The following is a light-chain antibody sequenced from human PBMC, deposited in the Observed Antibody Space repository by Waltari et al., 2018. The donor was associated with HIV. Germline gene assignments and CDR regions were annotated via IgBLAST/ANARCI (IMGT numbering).Light chain of an antibody. V-gene: IGLV1-47*01. CDR3: VGWDGSLSGYV. Sequence: QSVLTQPPSASGTPGQTVTISCSGSSSNIGTDNVYWYQQLPGMTPKLLIYKNYQRPSGVPDRFAGSESGTSASLAISGLRSEDEADYYCVGWDGSLSGYVFGAGTTVTVL. CDR2: KNY. CDR1: SSNIGTDN. J-gene: IGLJ1*01.